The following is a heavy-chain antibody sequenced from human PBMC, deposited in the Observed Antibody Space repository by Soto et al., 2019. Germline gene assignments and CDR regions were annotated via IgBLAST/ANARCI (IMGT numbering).Heavy chain of an antibody. Sequence: SETLSLTCTVSGGSISSSSYYWGWIRQPPGKGLEWIGSIYYSGSTYYNPSLKSRVTISVDTSKNQFSLKLSSVTAADTAVYYCARRYSSSWYGGLYWGQGTLVTVSS. CDR1: GGSISSSSYY. CDR3: ARRYSSSWYGGLY. CDR2: IYYSGST. D-gene: IGHD6-13*01. V-gene: IGHV4-39*01. J-gene: IGHJ4*02.